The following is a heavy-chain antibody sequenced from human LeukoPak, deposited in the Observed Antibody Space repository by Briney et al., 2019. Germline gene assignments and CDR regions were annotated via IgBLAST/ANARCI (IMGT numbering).Heavy chain of an antibody. D-gene: IGHD1-20*01. CDR3: ARYNWNDGDAFDI. Sequence: SETLSLTCTVAGYSISSGYYWGWIRQPPGKGLEWIGSVYHSGSTYYNPSLKSRVTISVDTSKNQFSLKLSSVTAVDTAVYYCARYNWNDGDAFDIWGQGTMVTVSS. CDR2: VYHSGST. CDR1: GYSISSGYY. J-gene: IGHJ3*02. V-gene: IGHV4-38-2*02.